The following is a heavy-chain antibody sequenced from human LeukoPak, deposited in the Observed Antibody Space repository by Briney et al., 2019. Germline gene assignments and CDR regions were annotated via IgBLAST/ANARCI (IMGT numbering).Heavy chain of an antibody. Sequence: SGPTLVKPTQTLTLTCSFSGFSVNTDGMSVGWDRQPSGKALEWLAIIYWDDDKSYSSSLKERLTIRKDASKTQVVLTMTNMDPVDSATYFCSRAKRIDVQNTPYYFDFWGQGILVTVSS. CDR3: SRAKRIDVQNTPYYFDF. J-gene: IGHJ4*02. D-gene: IGHD3-10*02. CDR1: GFSVNTDGMS. CDR2: IYWDDDK. V-gene: IGHV2-5*02.